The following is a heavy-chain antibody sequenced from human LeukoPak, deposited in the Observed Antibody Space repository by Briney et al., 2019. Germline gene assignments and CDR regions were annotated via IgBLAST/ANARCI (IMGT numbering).Heavy chain of an antibody. CDR3: ARTTSGATFSDYYYYHMDV. Sequence: GGSPRLSCAASGFTFSSYSMNWVRQAPGKGLEWVSSITSSSTYIHYADSVKGRFTISRDNAKNSLYLQMNSLRAEDTAVYYCARTTSGATFSDYYYYHMDVWGKGTTVTVS. J-gene: IGHJ6*03. V-gene: IGHV3-21*01. CDR1: GFTFSSYS. D-gene: IGHD1-26*01. CDR2: ITSSSTYI.